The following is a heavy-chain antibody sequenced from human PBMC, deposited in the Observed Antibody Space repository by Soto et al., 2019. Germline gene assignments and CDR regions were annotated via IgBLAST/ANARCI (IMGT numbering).Heavy chain of an antibody. CDR3: ARKEYFGSGSFHFDY. D-gene: IGHD3-10*01. CDR2: INAANGDT. CDR1: GYTFTRYP. J-gene: IGHJ4*02. Sequence: ASVKVSCKAFGYTFTRYPIHWVRQTPGQRLEWMGYINAANGDTRYSHEFQGRVTFDRDASASTAYMQLSSLTSEDTAVYYCARKEYFGSGSFHFDYWGQGSLVTVS. V-gene: IGHV1-3*01.